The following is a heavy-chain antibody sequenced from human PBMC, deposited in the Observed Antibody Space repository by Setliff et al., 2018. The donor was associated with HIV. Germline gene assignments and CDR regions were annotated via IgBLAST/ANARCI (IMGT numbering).Heavy chain of an antibody. CDR2: INPNSGGT. Sequence: ASVKVSCKASGYTFTDYYIHWVRQAPGQGLEWMGWINPNSGGTKYALNFQGRVTMTGDTSISTAYMELSRLRSDDTAVFLCARTHYYDSSGYLDYWGQGTLVTVSS. J-gene: IGHJ4*02. D-gene: IGHD3-22*01. V-gene: IGHV1-2*02. CDR1: GYTFTDYY. CDR3: ARTHYYDSSGYLDY.